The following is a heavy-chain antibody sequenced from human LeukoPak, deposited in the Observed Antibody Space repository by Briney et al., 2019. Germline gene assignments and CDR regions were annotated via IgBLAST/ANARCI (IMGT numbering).Heavy chain of an antibody. V-gene: IGHV1-58*01. CDR1: GFTFTSSA. CDR2: IVVGSGNT. J-gene: IGHJ3*02. D-gene: IGHD5-12*01. CDR3: AADISVDIVAPGAFDI. Sequence: ASVKVSCKASGFTFTSSAVQWVRQARGQRLEWIGWIVVGSGNTNYAQKFQERVTITRDMSTSTAYMELSSLRSEDTAVYYCAADISVDIVAPGAFDIWGQGTMVTVSS.